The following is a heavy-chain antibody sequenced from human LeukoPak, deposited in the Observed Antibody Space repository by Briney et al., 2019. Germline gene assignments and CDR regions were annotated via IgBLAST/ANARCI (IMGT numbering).Heavy chain of an antibody. CDR2: INTNTGNP. CDR1: GGTFSSYA. Sequence: GASVKVSCKASGGTFSSYAISWVRQAPGQGLEWMGWINTNTGNPTYAQGFTGRFVFSLDTSVSTAYLQISSPKAEDTAVYYCARDSRERGEGAFDIWGQGTTVTVSS. V-gene: IGHV7-4-1*02. J-gene: IGHJ3*02. D-gene: IGHD1-26*01. CDR3: ARDSRERGEGAFDI.